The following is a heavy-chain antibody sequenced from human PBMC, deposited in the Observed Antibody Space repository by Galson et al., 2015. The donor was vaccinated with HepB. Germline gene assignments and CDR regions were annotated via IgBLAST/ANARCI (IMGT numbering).Heavy chain of an antibody. CDR2: INPNSGGT. V-gene: IGHV1-2*06. CDR3: AREPLPLRFLEWLLFGILDY. CDR1: GYTFTGYY. Sequence: SVKVSCKASGYTFTGYYMHWVRQAPGQGLEWMGRINPNSGGTNYAQKFQGRVTMTRDTSISTAYTELSRLRSDDTAVYYCAREPLPLRFLEWLLFGILDYWGQGTLVTVSS. J-gene: IGHJ4*02. D-gene: IGHD3-3*01.